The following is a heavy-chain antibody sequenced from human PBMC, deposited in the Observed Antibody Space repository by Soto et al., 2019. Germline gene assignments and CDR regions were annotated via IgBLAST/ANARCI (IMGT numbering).Heavy chain of an antibody. Sequence: KTSETLSLTCTVSGGSISSGGYYWSWIRQHPGKGLEWIGYIYYSGSTYYNPSLKSRVTISVDTSKNQFSLKLSSVTAADTAVYYCARGGDSSGWYGGGRDAFDIWGQGTMVTVSS. CDR2: IYYSGST. D-gene: IGHD6-19*01. V-gene: IGHV4-31*03. CDR3: ARGGDSSGWYGGGRDAFDI. CDR1: GGSISSGGYY. J-gene: IGHJ3*02.